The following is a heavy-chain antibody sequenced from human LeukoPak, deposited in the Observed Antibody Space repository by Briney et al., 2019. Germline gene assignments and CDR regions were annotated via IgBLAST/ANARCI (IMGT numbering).Heavy chain of an antibody. V-gene: IGHV3-49*03. CDR1: GFTFGDYV. Sequence: QPGRSLRLSCTASGFTFGDYVMNWFRQAPGKGLEWVGFIKSKTYGGTTEYAASVKGRFTISRDDSKSIAYLQMNSLKTEDTAVYYCTRDRLGYSYGYSFDYWGQGTLVTVSS. CDR2: IKSKTYGGTT. CDR3: TRDRLGYSYGYSFDY. J-gene: IGHJ4*02. D-gene: IGHD5-18*01.